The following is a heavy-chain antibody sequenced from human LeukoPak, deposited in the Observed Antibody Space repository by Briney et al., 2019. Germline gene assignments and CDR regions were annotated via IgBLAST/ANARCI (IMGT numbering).Heavy chain of an antibody. J-gene: IGHJ4*02. Sequence: GGSLRLSCAASGFTFSSYAMHWVRQAPGKGLEWVAVISHDGSNKCYADSVKGRFTISRDNSKNTLYLQMNSLRAEDTAVYYCASPTTVTTYWGQGTLVTVSS. V-gene: IGHV3-30-3*01. CDR1: GFTFSSYA. CDR3: ASPTTVTTY. CDR2: ISHDGSNK. D-gene: IGHD4-17*01.